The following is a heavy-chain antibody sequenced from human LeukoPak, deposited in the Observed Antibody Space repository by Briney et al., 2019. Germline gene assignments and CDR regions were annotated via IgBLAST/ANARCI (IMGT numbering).Heavy chain of an antibody. Sequence: GGSLTLSCAASGFTFSSYGMHWVRQAPGKGLEWLAVIWYDGSNKYYADSVKGRFTISRDNSKNTLYLQTNSLRAEDTAVYYCARAGTTVILDYWGQGTLVTVSS. CDR2: IWYDGSNK. CDR3: ARAGTTVILDY. V-gene: IGHV3-33*01. D-gene: IGHD4-17*01. J-gene: IGHJ4*02. CDR1: GFTFSSYG.